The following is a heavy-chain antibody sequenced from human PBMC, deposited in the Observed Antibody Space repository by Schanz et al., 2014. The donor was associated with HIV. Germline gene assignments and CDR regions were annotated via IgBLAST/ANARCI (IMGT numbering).Heavy chain of an antibody. Sequence: QVQLVESGGGVVQPRRSLRLSCAASGFSFNNYGMHWVRQAPGKGLEWVAVIWYDGSNKYYADSVKGRFTISRDNSKNTLYLQMNSLRAEDTAVYYCARDRMVYAQAPLYYFDYWGQGTLVTVSS. J-gene: IGHJ4*02. D-gene: IGHD2-8*01. CDR3: ARDRMVYAQAPLYYFDY. V-gene: IGHV3-33*08. CDR1: GFSFNNYG. CDR2: IWYDGSNK.